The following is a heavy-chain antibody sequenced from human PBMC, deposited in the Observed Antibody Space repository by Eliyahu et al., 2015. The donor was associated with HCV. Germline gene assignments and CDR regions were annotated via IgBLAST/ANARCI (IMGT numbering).Heavy chain of an antibody. CDR1: GFSFNXHG. CDR2: IWXDGSNK. V-gene: IGHV3-33*08. Sequence: QVQLVESGGGVVQPGRCLRVHCSASGFSFNXHGMHWVRQAPGKGLEWVAGIWXDGSNKYYADSVKGRFTISRDNSKNTLYLQMNSLRVEDTAVYYCARDSLSAKSFGDSGVGSTTTYYYGMDVWGQGTTVTVSS. J-gene: IGHJ6*02. CDR3: ARDSLSAKSFGDSGVGSTTTYYYGMDV. D-gene: IGHD4-17*01.